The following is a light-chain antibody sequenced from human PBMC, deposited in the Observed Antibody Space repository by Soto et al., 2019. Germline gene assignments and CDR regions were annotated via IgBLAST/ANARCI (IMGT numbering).Light chain of an antibody. Sequence: DIQMTQSPSSLSASVGDRVTITCRASLRIRNDLGWYQHKPGKAPKRLIYAASSLQSGVPSRFSGSGSGTEFTLTISSLQPEDFATYFCLQHDSYPWTFGQGTKLEFK. CDR1: LRIRND. CDR2: AAS. CDR3: LQHDSYPWT. V-gene: IGKV1-17*01. J-gene: IGKJ1*01.